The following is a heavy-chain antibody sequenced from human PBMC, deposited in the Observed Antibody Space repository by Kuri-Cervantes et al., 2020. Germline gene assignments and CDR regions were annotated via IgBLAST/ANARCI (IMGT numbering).Heavy chain of an antibody. CDR2: ISNDGNNK. CDR3: ARDGFDY. CDR1: GFSFSSYA. J-gene: IGHJ4*02. Sequence: GESLKISCAASGFSFSSYAMYWVRQAPGKGLEWVAVISNDGNNKYYADSAKGRFTISRDNSQNTLYLQMNSLRAEDTAVYYCARDGFDYWGQGTLVTVSS. V-gene: IGHV3-30-3*01.